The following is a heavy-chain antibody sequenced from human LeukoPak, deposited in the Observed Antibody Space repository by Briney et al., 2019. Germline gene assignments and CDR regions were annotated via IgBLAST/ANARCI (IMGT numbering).Heavy chain of an antibody. CDR2: ISGSGGST. J-gene: IGHJ1*01. D-gene: IGHD2-2*02. Sequence: GGSLRLSCAASGFTFSSYAMSWVRQAPGKGLEWVSAISGSGGSTYYADSVKGRFTISRDNSKNTLYLQMNSLRAEDTAVYYCAKDSQPPHCSSTSCYREYFQHWGQGTLVTVSS. CDR1: GFTFSSYA. V-gene: IGHV3-23*01. CDR3: AKDSQPPHCSSTSCYREYFQH.